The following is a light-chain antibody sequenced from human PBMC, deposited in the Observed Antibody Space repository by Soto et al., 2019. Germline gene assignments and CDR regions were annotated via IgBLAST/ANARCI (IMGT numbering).Light chain of an antibody. Sequence: QSVLTQPPSASGAPGQRVTISCTGNRFNVGSGYEVHWYQQVPGTAPRLLIHGNSNRPSGVPDRFSGFASGTSASLAITGLQAEDEADYYCQSYDITLSGHVFGTGTKVTVL. CDR1: RFNVGSGYE. CDR2: GNS. CDR3: QSYDITLSGHV. V-gene: IGLV1-40*01. J-gene: IGLJ1*01.